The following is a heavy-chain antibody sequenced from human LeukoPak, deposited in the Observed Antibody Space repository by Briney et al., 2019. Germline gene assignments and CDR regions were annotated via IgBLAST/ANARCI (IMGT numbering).Heavy chain of an antibody. J-gene: IGHJ5*02. V-gene: IGHV1-2*02. Sequence: GASVKVSCKASGYTFTGYYIHWVRQAPGQGLEWMGWISPNSGGTNYAQKFQGRVTMTRDTSISTAYMELSRLRSDDTAVYYCARATGYNWNYAGGRFDPWGQGTLVTVSS. CDR2: ISPNSGGT. CDR3: ARATGYNWNYAGGRFDP. D-gene: IGHD1-7*01. CDR1: GYTFTGYY.